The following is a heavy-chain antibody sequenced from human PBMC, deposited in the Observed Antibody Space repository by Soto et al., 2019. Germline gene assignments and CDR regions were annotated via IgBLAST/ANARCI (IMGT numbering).Heavy chain of an antibody. V-gene: IGHV3-11*01. CDR3: ARDSLKGSVYYDGSGLNAFDI. Sequence: GGSLRLSCAASGFTFSDYYMSWIRQAPGKGLEWVSYISSSGSTIYYADSVKGRFTISRDNAKNSLYLQMNSLRAEDTAVYYCARDSLKGSVYYDGSGLNAFDIWGQGTMVTVSS. J-gene: IGHJ3*02. CDR2: ISSSGSTI. D-gene: IGHD3-10*01. CDR1: GFTFSDYY.